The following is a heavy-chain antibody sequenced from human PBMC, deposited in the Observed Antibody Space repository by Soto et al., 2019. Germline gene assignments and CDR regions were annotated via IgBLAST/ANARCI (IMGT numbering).Heavy chain of an antibody. CDR2: ISAYNGNT. J-gene: IGHJ6*02. CDR1: GYSFTTYG. Sequence: QVQLVQSGGEVKKPGASVKVSCKTSGYSFTTYGISWVRQAPGQGLEWMGWISAYNGNTNCAQKLQGRVTMTTDTSPSTAYMELRSLRSDDTAVYYCAREGPAPYYYYGMDVWGQGSTVTVSS. CDR3: AREGPAPYYYYGMDV. V-gene: IGHV1-18*01.